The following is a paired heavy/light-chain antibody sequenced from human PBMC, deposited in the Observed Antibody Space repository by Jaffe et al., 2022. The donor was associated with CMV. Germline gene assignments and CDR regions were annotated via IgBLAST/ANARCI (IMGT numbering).Light chain of an antibody. J-gene: IGLJ2*01. CDR3: SSYTSTNTLV. V-gene: IGLV2-14*03. CDR1: SSDVGAYKY. CDR2: DVT. Sequence: QSALTQPASVSGSPGQSITISCTGTSSDVGAYKYVSWYQQHPGKAPKLMIYDVTNRPSGVSNRFSGSKSGNTASLTISGLQAEDEADYYCSSYTSTNTLVFGGGTKLTVL.
Heavy chain of an antibody. Sequence: QLQLQESGPGLVKPSETLSLTCTVSGGSISSTTYYWGWIRQPPGKGLEWIGSIYYSVNTYYNPSLKSRLTMSVDTSKNQFSLRLTSVIAADTAVYYCASVRRGHFDYWGQGALVTVSS. CDR1: GGSISSTTYY. CDR2: IYYSVNT. J-gene: IGHJ4*02. CDR3: ASVRRGHFDY. D-gene: IGHD3-10*01. V-gene: IGHV4-39*01.